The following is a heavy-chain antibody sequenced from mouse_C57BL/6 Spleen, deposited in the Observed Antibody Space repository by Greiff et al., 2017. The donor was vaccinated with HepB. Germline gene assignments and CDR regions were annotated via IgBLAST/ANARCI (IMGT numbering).Heavy chain of an antibody. CDR1: YTFTDYYM. CDR3: ITTVGDWFAD. Sequence: VQLQQSGPELVKPGASVKMSCKASGYTFTDYYMHWVKQKPGKGLEWIGEIYPGSGNTYYNEKFKGKATLTADTSSSTAYMQLSSLTSEDSAVYFCPITTVGDWFADWGQGTLVTVSA. CDR2: YPGSGNTY. V-gene: IGHV1-83*01. D-gene: IGHD1-1*01. J-gene: IGHJ3*01.